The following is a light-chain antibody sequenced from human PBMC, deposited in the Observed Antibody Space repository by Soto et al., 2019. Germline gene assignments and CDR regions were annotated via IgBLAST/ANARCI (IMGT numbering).Light chain of an antibody. CDR3: QQYERPPFA. J-gene: IGKJ2*01. CDR1: QRVSNSY. Sequence: EIVLTQSPGTLSLSPGDRATLSCRASQRVSNSYLAWYQQKPGQAPRLLIYDASTRAAGVPDRVTGGGSGTAFTLTISALEPEDFALYFCQQYERPPFAVGQGTRLEI. CDR2: DAS. V-gene: IGKV3-20*01.